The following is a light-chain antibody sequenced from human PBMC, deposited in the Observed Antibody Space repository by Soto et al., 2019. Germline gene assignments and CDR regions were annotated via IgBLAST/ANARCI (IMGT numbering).Light chain of an antibody. CDR1: QSISKY. Sequence: DIQMTQSPSSLSASVGDRVTITCRASQSISKYLNWYQQIPGKAPKFLIYGASSLQSGVPSRFSGSGSGTDFTLTISSLQPEDFATYYCQQSYTTPYTFGQGTKLEI. V-gene: IGKV1-39*01. CDR3: QQSYTTPYT. J-gene: IGKJ2*01. CDR2: GAS.